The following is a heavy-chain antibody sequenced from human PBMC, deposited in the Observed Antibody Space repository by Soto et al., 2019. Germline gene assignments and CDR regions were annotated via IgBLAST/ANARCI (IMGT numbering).Heavy chain of an antibody. CDR3: AREGGGVYCSGGSCYGRYFDY. J-gene: IGHJ4*02. CDR1: GFTVNDNY. CDR2: IYSGGTT. Sequence: EVQLVETGGGLIQPGGSLRLSCAASGFTVNDNYMTWVRQAPGKGLEWVSIIYSGGTTYYADSVQGRFTISRDNSKNTVSLQMNSRRAEDTAVYYCAREGGGVYCSGGSCYGRYFDYWGQGTLVTVSA. V-gene: IGHV3-53*02. D-gene: IGHD2-15*01.